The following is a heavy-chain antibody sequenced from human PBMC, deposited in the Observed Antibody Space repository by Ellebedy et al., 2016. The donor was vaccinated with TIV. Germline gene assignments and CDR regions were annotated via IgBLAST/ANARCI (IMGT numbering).Heavy chain of an antibody. CDR3: ARDAGAAGTGDY. Sequence: GGSLRLSXEASGFTFSTYWMHWVRQAPGKGLVWVGRIDYDGTNKYYADSVKGRFTVSRDNAKNTLYLEMNSLRAEDTAVYFCARDAGAAGTGDYWGQGTLVSVS. V-gene: IGHV3-74*01. CDR1: GFTFSTYW. CDR2: IDYDGTNK. J-gene: IGHJ4*02. D-gene: IGHD3-10*01.